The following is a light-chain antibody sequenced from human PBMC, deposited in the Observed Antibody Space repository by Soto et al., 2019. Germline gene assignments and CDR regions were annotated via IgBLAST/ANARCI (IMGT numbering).Light chain of an antibody. Sequence: QSALTQPASVSGSLGQSITISCSGTSSDVGAYNYVSWYQQYPGKAPKLMIYHVTDRPSGVSNRFSGSKSGNTASLTLSGLQAEDEADYYCCSYTTSNTFVFGTGTKVTVL. V-gene: IGLV2-14*01. J-gene: IGLJ1*01. CDR2: HVT. CDR1: SSDVGAYNY. CDR3: CSYTTSNTFV.